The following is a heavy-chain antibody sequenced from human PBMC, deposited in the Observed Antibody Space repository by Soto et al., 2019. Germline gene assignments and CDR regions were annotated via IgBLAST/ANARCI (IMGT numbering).Heavy chain of an antibody. CDR1: GYSFTTYW. V-gene: IGHV5-51*01. J-gene: IGHJ4*01. CDR3: ARHSTSAPKDY. CDR2: IYPGDSDT. D-gene: IGHD3-10*01. Sequence: GESLKISCKGSGYSFTTYWIAWVRQMPGTGLERAGIIYPGDSDTRYSPSFEGPVTISVDNSISTAFLQWNSLKASDNAIYYCARHSTSAPKDYWGQGTLVTVSS.